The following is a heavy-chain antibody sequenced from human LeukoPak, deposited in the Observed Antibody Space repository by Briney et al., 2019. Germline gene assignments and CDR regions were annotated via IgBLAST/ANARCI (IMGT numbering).Heavy chain of an antibody. V-gene: IGHV3-66*01. CDR3: ARESSGWLQLFDY. Sequence: GGSLRLSCAASGFTVSSKYMRWVRQAPGKGLEWVSVIYSGGSTYYADSVKGRFTISRDNSKNTVYLQMNSLRAEDTAVYYCARESSGWLQLFDYWGQGTLVTVSS. CDR2: IYSGGST. D-gene: IGHD5-24*01. CDR1: GFTVSSKY. J-gene: IGHJ4*02.